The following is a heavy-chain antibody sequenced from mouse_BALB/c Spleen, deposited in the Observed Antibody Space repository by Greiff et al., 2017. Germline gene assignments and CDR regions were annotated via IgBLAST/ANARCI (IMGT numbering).Heavy chain of an antibody. CDR2: IDPENGDT. CDR3: SAGWTTTALLFDY. D-gene: IGHD1-2*01. V-gene: IGHV14-4*02. CDR1: GFNIKDYY. J-gene: IGHJ2*01. Sequence: EVQLVESGAELVRSGASVKLSCTASGFNIKDYYMHWVKLRPEQGLEWIGWIDPENGDTEYAPKFQGKATMTADTSSNTAYLQLSSLTSEDTAVYYCSAGWTTTALLFDYWGQGTTLTVSS.